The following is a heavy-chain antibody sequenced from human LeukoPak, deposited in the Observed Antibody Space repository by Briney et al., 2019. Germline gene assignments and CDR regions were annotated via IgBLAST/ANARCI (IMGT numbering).Heavy chain of an antibody. CDR3: ARAKQWLANNYYYYYGMDV. CDR1: GGSISSYY. D-gene: IGHD6-19*01. Sequence: SETLSLTCTVSGGSISSYYWSWIRQPPGKGLEWIGYIYYSGSTNYNPSLKSRVTMSVDTSKNQFSLKLSSVTAADTAVYYCARAKQWLANNYYYYYGMDVWGQGTTVTVSS. V-gene: IGHV4-59*12. CDR2: IYYSGST. J-gene: IGHJ6*02.